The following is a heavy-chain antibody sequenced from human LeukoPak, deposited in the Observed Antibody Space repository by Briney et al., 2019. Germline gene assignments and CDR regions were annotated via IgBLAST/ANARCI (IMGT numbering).Heavy chain of an antibody. CDR3: ARGSTYYDSSGQVPFDY. V-gene: IGHV3-30*04. J-gene: IGHJ4*02. CDR2: ISYDGSNK. Sequence: GGSLRLSCAASGSTFSSYAMHWVRQAPGKGLEWVAVISYDGSNKYYADSVKGRFTISRDNGKNTLYLQMNSLRAEDTAVYYCARGSTYYDSSGQVPFDYWGQGTLVTVSS. CDR1: GSTFSSYA. D-gene: IGHD3-22*01.